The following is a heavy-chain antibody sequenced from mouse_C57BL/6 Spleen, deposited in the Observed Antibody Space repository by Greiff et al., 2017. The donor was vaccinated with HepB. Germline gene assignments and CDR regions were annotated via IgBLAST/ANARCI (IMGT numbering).Heavy chain of an antibody. V-gene: IGHV5-17*01. CDR1: GFTFSDYG. D-gene: IGHD1-1*01. Sequence: EVQLVESGGGLVKPGGSLKLSCAASGFTFSDYGMHWVRQAPEKGLEWVAYISSGSSTIYYADTVKGRFTISRDNAKNTLFLQMTSLRSEDTAMYYCAREGSSYVHAMDYWGQGTSVTVSS. CDR2: ISSGSSTI. J-gene: IGHJ4*01. CDR3: AREGSSYVHAMDY.